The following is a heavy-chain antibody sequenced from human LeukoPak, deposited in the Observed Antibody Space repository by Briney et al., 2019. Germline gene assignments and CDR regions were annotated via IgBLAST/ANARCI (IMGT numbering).Heavy chain of an antibody. CDR2: IYYSGST. CDR3: AREIKSSNFWSGYYNYYYYGMDV. Sequence: PSETLSLTCTVSGGSISSSSYYWGWIRQPPGKGLEWIGSIYYSGSTYYNPSLKSRVTISVDTSKNQFSLKLSSVTAADTAVYYCAREIKSSNFWSGYYNYYYYGMDVWGQGTTVTVSS. J-gene: IGHJ6*02. CDR1: GGSISSSSYY. D-gene: IGHD3-3*01. V-gene: IGHV4-39*02.